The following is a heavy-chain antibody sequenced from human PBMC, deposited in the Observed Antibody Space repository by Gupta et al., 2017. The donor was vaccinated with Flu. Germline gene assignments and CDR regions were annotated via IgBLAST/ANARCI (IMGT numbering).Heavy chain of an antibody. Sequence: WVRQAPGQGLEWMGWISAYNGNTNYAQKLQGRVTMTTDTSTSTAYMELRSLRSDDTAVYYCARDVRGDAFDIWGQGTMVTVSS. V-gene: IGHV1-18*01. J-gene: IGHJ3*02. CDR3: ARDVRGDAFDI. CDR2: ISAYNGNT.